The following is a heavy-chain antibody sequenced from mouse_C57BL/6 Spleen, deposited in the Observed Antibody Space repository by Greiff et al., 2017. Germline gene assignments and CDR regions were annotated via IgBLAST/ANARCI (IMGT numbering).Heavy chain of an antibody. V-gene: IGHV1-64*01. CDR3: ARIDDYYGSSYGYFDV. D-gene: IGHD1-1*01. CDR2: IHPNSGST. Sequence: VQLQQPGAELVKPGASVKLSCKASGYTFTSDWMHWVKQRPGQGLEWIGMIHPNSGSTNYNAKFKSKATLTVDKSSSTAYMQLSSLTSEDSAVYYCARIDDYYGSSYGYFDVWGTGTTVTVSS. J-gene: IGHJ1*03. CDR1: GYTFTSDW.